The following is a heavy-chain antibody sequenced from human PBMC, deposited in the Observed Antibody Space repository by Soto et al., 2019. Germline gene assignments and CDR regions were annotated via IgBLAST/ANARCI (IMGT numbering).Heavy chain of an antibody. D-gene: IGHD3-10*01. Sequence: QVQLVQSGAEVKKPGSSVKVSCKASGGTFSIYALSWVRQAPGQGLEWMGGIIPISGIANYAQKFQGRVTITADESTSTVYMEMSSLRSEDTAVYYCARQEFSDQYYSGMDVWGQGTTVTVSS. V-gene: IGHV1-69*01. CDR3: ARQEFSDQYYSGMDV. CDR1: GGTFSIYA. J-gene: IGHJ6*02. CDR2: IIPISGIA.